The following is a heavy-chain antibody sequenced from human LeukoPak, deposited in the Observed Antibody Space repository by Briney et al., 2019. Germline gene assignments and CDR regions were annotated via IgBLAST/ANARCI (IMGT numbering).Heavy chain of an antibody. CDR1: GFTFSSYA. V-gene: IGHV3-23*01. CDR3: AKGSRGYSYGYQDY. Sequence: GGSLRLSCAASGFTFSSYAMSWVRQAPGKGLEWVSAISGSGGSTYYADSVEGRFTISRDNSKNTLYLQMNSLRAEDTAVYYCAKGSRGYSYGYQDYWGQGTLVTVSS. D-gene: IGHD5-18*01. J-gene: IGHJ4*02. CDR2: ISGSGGST.